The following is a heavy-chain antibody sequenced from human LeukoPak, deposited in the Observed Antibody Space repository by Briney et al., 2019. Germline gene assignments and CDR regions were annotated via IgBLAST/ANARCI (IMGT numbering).Heavy chain of an antibody. CDR2: IKEDGTET. CDR1: GFMFSSNW. Sequence: GGSLRLSCAASGFMFSSNWMSWVRLAPGKGLEWVANIKEDGTETYYVDSVKGRFTISRDNSKNTLYLQMNSLRAEDTAVYYCAKDKGWGYSAYDCYGMDVWGQGTTATVSS. CDR3: AKDKGWGYSAYDCYGMDV. D-gene: IGHD1-26*01. V-gene: IGHV3-7*03. J-gene: IGHJ6*02.